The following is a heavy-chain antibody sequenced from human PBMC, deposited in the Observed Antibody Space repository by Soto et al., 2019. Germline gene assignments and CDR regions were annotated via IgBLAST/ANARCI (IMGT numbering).Heavy chain of an antibody. CDR1: GGSISSGGYS. Sequence: PSETLSLTCAVSGGSISSGGYSWSWIRQPPGKGLEWIGYIYHSGSTYYNPSLKSRVTISVDRSKNQFSLKLSSVTAADTAVYYCARSQNTVTSYDYWGQGTLLTVSS. V-gene: IGHV4-30-2*01. D-gene: IGHD4-17*01. J-gene: IGHJ4*02. CDR2: IYHSGST. CDR3: ARSQNTVTSYDY.